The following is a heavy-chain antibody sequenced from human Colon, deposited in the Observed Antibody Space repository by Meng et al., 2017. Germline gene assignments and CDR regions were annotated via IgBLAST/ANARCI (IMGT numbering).Heavy chain of an antibody. J-gene: IGHJ4*02. V-gene: IGHV4-4*03. CDR1: VGSITIGVW. D-gene: IGHD2-15*01. Sequence: VHSKGAGPDLVKPPGPLSPPCAVSVGSITIGVWWGWFRQAPGKGLEWIGEIHSYGSTNYNPSLKSRLTLSLDKSNNQFSLSLSSVTAADTAVYYCVRNDHCTSGTCYPHFDYWGQGTLVTVSS. CDR2: IHSYGST. CDR3: VRNDHCTSGTCYPHFDY.